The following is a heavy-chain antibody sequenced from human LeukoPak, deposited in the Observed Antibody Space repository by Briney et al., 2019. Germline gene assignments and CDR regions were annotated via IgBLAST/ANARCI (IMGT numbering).Heavy chain of an antibody. Sequence: GGSLRLSCAASGITFSDYYMSWIRQAPGKGPEWVSYISSSSSKTNYADSVKGRFTISRDNAKNSLYLQMNSLRAEDTAVYYCARSEYGIAARRSYYYYGMDVWGQGTTVTVSS. D-gene: IGHD6-6*01. V-gene: IGHV3-11*03. CDR1: GITFSDYY. CDR3: ARSEYGIAARRSYYYYGMDV. CDR2: ISSSSSKT. J-gene: IGHJ6*02.